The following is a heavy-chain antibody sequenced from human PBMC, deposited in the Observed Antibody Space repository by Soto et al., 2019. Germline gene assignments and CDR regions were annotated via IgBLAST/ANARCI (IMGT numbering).Heavy chain of an antibody. Sequence: PSETLSLTCTVSGVSISSYYWSWIRQPPGKGLKWIGYFHYSGSTNYNPSLKSRVTISVDTSKNQFSLKLSSVTAADTAVYYCAIYGGNSVYFDYWGQGTLVTVSS. D-gene: IGHD4-17*01. J-gene: IGHJ4*02. CDR2: FHYSGST. V-gene: IGHV4-59*08. CDR1: GVSISSYY. CDR3: AIYGGNSVYFDY.